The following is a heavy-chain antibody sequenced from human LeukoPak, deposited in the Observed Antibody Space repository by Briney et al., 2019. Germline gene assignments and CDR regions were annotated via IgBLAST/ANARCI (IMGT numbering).Heavy chain of an antibody. CDR1: GYTFTSYG. CDR2: INTNTGNP. J-gene: IGHJ3*02. V-gene: IGHV7-4-1*02. Sequence: ASVKVSCKASGYTFTSYGISWVRQAPGQGLEWMGWINTNTGNPTYAQGFTGRFVFSLDTSVSTAYLQISSLKAEDTAVYYCARLLKDRYYDILTGYSLDAFDIWGQGTMVTVSS. D-gene: IGHD3-9*01. CDR3: ARLLKDRYYDILTGYSLDAFDI.